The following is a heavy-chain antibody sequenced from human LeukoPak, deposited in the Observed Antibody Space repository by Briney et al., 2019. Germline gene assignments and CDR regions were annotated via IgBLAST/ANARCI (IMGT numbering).Heavy chain of an antibody. CDR3: ARVLKGESGALGVDV. J-gene: IGHJ6*02. V-gene: IGHV3-23*01. CDR1: GFTFSSYG. D-gene: IGHD1-26*01. Sequence: PGASPRLSCAASGFTFSSYGMTWVRQAPGKGLEWVSSISGSGANTHYVGSVKGRFTISRDNSKNTVHLQMSSLRAEDTAVYHCARVLKGESGALGVDVWGQGTTVTVSS. CDR2: ISGSGANT.